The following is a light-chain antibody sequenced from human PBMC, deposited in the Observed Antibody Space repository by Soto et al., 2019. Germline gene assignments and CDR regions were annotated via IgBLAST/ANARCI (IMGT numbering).Light chain of an antibody. J-gene: IGLJ2*01. V-gene: IGLV1-40*01. CDR2: GNS. CDR3: QSYDSSLRVV. CDR1: SSNIGAGYD. Sequence: QSVLTQPPSVSGAPGQRVTISCTGSSSNIGAGYDVHWYQQLPGTAPKLLIYGNSNRPSGVPDRFSGSKSGTSASLAITGLQAEDEAAYYCQSYDSSLRVVFGGGTKLTVL.